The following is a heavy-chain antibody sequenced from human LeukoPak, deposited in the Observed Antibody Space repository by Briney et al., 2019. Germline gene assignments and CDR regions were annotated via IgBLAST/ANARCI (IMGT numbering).Heavy chain of an antibody. CDR1: GFTFTRYW. CDR2: IKEDGSEK. J-gene: IGHJ6*04. D-gene: IGHD3-10*02. Sequence: GGSLRLSCAASGFTFTRYWMTWVRQAPGKGLELVANIKEDGSEKYYVDSVKGRFTISRDNAKNSLYLQMNSLRAEDTAVYYCAELGITMIGGVWGKGTTVTISS. CDR3: AELGITMIGGV. V-gene: IGHV3-7*01.